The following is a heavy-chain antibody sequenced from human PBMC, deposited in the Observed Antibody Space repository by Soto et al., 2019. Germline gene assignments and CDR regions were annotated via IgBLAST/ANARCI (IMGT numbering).Heavy chain of an antibody. V-gene: IGHV4-34*01. CDR3: VRGPLGDAFDI. J-gene: IGHJ3*02. CDR1: GGSFSGYY. Sequence: SETLSLTCAVYGGSFSGYYWSWIRQPPGKGLEWIGEINHSGSTNYNPSLKSRVTISVDTSKNQFSLKLSSVTAADTAVYYCVRGPLGDAFDIWGQGTMVTVSS. CDR2: INHSGST.